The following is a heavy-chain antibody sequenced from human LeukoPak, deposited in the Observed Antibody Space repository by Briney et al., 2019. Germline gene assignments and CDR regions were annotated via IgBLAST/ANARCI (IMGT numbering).Heavy chain of an antibody. V-gene: IGHV4-38-2*02. CDR1: GYSISSGYY. Sequence: SETLSLTCTVSGYSISSGYYWGWIRQPPGKGLEWIGSIYHSGSTYYNPSLKSRVTISVDRSKNQFSLKLSSVTAADTAVYYCARAAGFWSGYRNWFDPWGQGTLVTVSS. CDR2: IYHSGST. CDR3: ARAAGFWSGYRNWFDP. J-gene: IGHJ5*02. D-gene: IGHD3-3*01.